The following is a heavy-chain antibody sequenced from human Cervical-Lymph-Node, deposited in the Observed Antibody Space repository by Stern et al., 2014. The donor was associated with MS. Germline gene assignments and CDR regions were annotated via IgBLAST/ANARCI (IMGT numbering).Heavy chain of an antibody. V-gene: IGHV5-51*01. CDR3: GRQGKGVIAPTSYFDY. CDR1: GYSFTSYW. D-gene: IGHD2-21*01. Sequence: VQLVQSGAELKKPGESLKISCEVSGYSFTSYWIGWVRQMPGKGLEWMGIIYPGDSDTRYSPSFQGQVTISADTSLSTAYLQWSSLKASDTAIYYCGRQGKGVIAPTSYFDYWGQGNLVTVSS. CDR2: IYPGDSDT. J-gene: IGHJ4*02.